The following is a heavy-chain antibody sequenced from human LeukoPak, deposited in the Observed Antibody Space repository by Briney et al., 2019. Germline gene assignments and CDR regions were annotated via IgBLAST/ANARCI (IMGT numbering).Heavy chain of an antibody. J-gene: IGHJ4*02. CDR1: GGTFSSYP. CDR3: ATRPTYGDYVV. CDR2: IIPIFATA. V-gene: IGHV1-69*01. D-gene: IGHD4-17*01. Sequence: GSSVKVSCKASGGTFSSYPISWVRQAPGQGLEWMGGIIPIFATANYAQKFQGRVTITADESTSTAYMELSSLRSEDTAVYYCATRPTYGDYVVWGQGILVTVSS.